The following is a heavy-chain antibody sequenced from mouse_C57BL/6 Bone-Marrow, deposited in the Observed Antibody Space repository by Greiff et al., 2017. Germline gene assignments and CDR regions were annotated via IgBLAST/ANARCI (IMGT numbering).Heavy chain of an antibody. J-gene: IGHJ3*01. V-gene: IGHV2-9-1*01. CDR1: GFSLTSYA. D-gene: IGHD2-3*01. Sequence: VKLQESGPGLVAPSQRLSITCTVSGFSLTSYAISWVRQPPGKGLEWLGVIWTGGGTNYNSALKSRLSISKDNSKSQVFLKMNSLQTDDTARYYCARNDGYQAWFAYWGQGTLVTVSA. CDR2: IWTGGGT. CDR3: ARNDGYQAWFAY.